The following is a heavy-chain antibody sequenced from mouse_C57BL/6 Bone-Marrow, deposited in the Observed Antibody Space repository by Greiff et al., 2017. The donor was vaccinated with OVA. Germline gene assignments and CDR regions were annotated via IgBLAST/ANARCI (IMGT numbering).Heavy chain of an antibody. J-gene: IGHJ4*01. CDR2: ISGGGGNT. Sequence: EVQLMESGGGLVKPGGSLKLSCAASEFTFSSYTMSWVRQTPEKRLEWVATISGGGGNTYYPDSVKGRFTISRDNAKNTLYLQMSSLRSEDTALYYCASLRRPYYYAMDYWGQGTSVTVSS. CDR3: ASLRRPYYYAMDY. D-gene: IGHD1-2*01. CDR1: EFTFSSYT. V-gene: IGHV5-9*01.